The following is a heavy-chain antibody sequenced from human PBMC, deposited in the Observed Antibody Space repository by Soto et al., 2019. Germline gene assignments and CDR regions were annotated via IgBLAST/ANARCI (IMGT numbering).Heavy chain of an antibody. CDR2: IVVGSDNT. V-gene: IGHV1-58*02. Sequence: SVKVSCKTSGFTFTSSAIQWVRQARGQRLEWIGWIVVGSDNTNYAQKFQERVTITRDLSTNTIYMDLSSLRSEDTAVYYCARALWGYCGTDCYPMDVWGQGTTVNVSS. CDR3: ARALWGYCGTDCYPMDV. CDR1: GFTFTSSA. J-gene: IGHJ6*02. D-gene: IGHD2-21*02.